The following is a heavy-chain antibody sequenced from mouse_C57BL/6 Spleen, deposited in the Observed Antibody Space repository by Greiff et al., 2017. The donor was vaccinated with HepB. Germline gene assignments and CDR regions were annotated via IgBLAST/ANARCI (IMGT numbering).Heavy chain of an antibody. CDR3: AREGYYPMDY. V-gene: IGHV5-17*01. CDR2: ISSGSSTI. J-gene: IGHJ4*01. CDR1: GFTFSDYG. Sequence: DVQLQESGGGLVKPGGSLKLSCAASGFTFSDYGMHWVRQAPEKGLEWVAYISSGSSTIYYADTVKGRFTITRDNAKNTLFLQMTSLRSEDTAMYYCAREGYYPMDYWGQGTSVTVSS.